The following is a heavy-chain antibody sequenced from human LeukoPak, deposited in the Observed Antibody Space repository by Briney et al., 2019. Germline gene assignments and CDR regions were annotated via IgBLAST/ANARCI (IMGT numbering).Heavy chain of an antibody. Sequence: PGGSLRLSXAASGFTFSSYEMNWVRQAPGKGLEWVSYISSSGSTIYYADSVKGRFTISRDNAKNSLYLQMNSLRAEDTAVYYCAVHYCSGGSCYWGAFDIWGQGTMVTVSS. V-gene: IGHV3-48*03. CDR1: GFTFSSYE. CDR3: AVHYCSGGSCYWGAFDI. CDR2: ISSSGSTI. J-gene: IGHJ3*02. D-gene: IGHD2-15*01.